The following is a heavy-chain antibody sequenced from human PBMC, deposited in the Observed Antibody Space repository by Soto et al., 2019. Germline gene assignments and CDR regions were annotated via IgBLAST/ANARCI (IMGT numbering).Heavy chain of an antibody. D-gene: IGHD1-26*01. CDR3: ARASGSYSTPFDY. CDR1: GYTFTSYA. J-gene: IGHJ4*02. V-gene: IGHV1-3*01. CDR2: INAGNGNT. Sequence: ASVKVSCKASGYTFTSYAMHWVRQAPGQRLEWMGWINAGNGNTKYSQKFQGRVTITRDTSASTACMELSSLRSEDTAVYYCARASGSYSTPFDYWGQGTLVTVS.